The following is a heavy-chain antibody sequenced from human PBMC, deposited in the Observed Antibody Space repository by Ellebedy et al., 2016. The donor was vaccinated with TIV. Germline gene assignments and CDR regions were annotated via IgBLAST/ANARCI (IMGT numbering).Heavy chain of an antibody. CDR2: ISGGGDST. V-gene: IGHV3-23*01. D-gene: IGHD6-19*01. Sequence: GESLKISCAVSGFTFSSFAMNWLRQVPGKGLEWVSGISGGGDSTNYADSVKGRFTISRDTSKNTLYLQMDRLRAEHTALYYCAKDRGSGWYENWFDPWGQGTLVIVSS. J-gene: IGHJ5*02. CDR3: AKDRGSGWYENWFDP. CDR1: GFTFSSFA.